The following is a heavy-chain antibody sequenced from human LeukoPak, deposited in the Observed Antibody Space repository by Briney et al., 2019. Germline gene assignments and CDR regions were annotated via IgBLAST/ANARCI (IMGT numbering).Heavy chain of an antibody. CDR1: GGSISSSSTY. D-gene: IGHD2-15*01. Sequence: SETLSLTCTVSGGSISSSSTYWGWIRQPPGKGLEWTGRSYYSGITYYNPSPKSRVTISVGTSTKQSSLRLSSVTAADTAVYYCARELVVVAATPGGVYNWFDPWGQGALVTVSS. V-gene: IGHV4-39*07. CDR3: ARELVVVAATPGGVYNWFDP. J-gene: IGHJ5*02. CDR2: SYYSGIT.